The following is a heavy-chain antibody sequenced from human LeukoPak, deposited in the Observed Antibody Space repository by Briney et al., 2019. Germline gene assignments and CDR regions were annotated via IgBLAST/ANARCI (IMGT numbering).Heavy chain of an antibody. CDR2: IYHSGST. Sequence: PSETLSLTCTVSGGSISSGGYYWSWIRQPPGKGLEWIGYIYHSGSTYYNPSLKSRVTISVDRSKNQFSLKLSSVTAADTAVYYCARARPTPPSVHAFDIWGQGTMVTVSS. CDR3: ARARPTPPSVHAFDI. CDR1: GGSISSGGYY. V-gene: IGHV4-30-2*01. J-gene: IGHJ3*02. D-gene: IGHD4-17*01.